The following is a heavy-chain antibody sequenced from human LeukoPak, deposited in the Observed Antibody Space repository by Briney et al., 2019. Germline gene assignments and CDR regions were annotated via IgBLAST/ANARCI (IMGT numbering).Heavy chain of an antibody. J-gene: IGHJ4*02. V-gene: IGHV4-39*01. D-gene: IGHD3-16*01. CDR2: IYYSGST. Sequence: SETLSLTCTVSGGSISSYYWGWIRQPPGKGLEWIGSIYYSGSTYYNPSLKSRVTISVDTSKNQFSLKLSSVTAADTAVYYCASQLYVWGSYYFDYWGQGTLVTVSS. CDR3: ASQLYVWGSYYFDY. CDR1: GGSISSYY.